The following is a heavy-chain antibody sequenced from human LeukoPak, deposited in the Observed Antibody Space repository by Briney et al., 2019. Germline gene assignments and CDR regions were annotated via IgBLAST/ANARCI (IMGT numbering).Heavy chain of an antibody. J-gene: IGHJ4*02. CDR1: GFTFDDYT. CDR2: ISWDGGST. D-gene: IGHD6-13*01. CDR3: AKEAAAGLNFDY. V-gene: IGHV3-43*01. Sequence: PGGSLRLSCAASGFTFDDYTMHWVRQAPGKGLEWVSLISWDGGSTYYADSVKGRFTISRDNSKNSLYLQMNSLRTEDTALYYCAKEAAAGLNFDYWGRGTLVTVSS.